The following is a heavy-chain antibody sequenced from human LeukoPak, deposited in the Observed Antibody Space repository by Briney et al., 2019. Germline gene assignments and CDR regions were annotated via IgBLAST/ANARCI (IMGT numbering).Heavy chain of an antibody. D-gene: IGHD3-22*01. J-gene: IGHJ4*02. V-gene: IGHV3-23*01. Sequence: GWSLRLSCVASGFTFSGYAMSWVRQKPGKGLVWVSISFCTDSSYYAASVKGRLTLSKDNSKNPVDLEMNSLGAEDTAVYYCAKSRDSRALFDYWGQGTLVTVSS. CDR3: AKSRDSRALFDY. CDR1: GFTFSGYA. CDR2: ISFCTDSS.